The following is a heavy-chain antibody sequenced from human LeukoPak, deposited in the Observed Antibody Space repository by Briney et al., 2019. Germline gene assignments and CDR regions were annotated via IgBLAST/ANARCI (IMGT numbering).Heavy chain of an antibody. CDR3: AREWQYAPDY. CDR2: ISSSGSTI. Sequence: GGSLRLSCVASGFTFSNYEMNWVRQAPGKGLEWVSYISSSGSTIYYADSVKGRFTLSRDNAENSLYLQMRSLTDEDTAVYYCAREWQYAPDYWGQGTLVTVSS. D-gene: IGHD2-2*01. CDR1: GFTFSNYE. V-gene: IGHV3-48*03. J-gene: IGHJ4*02.